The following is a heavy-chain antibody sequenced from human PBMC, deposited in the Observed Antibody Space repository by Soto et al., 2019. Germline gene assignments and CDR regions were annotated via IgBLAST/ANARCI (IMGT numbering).Heavy chain of an antibody. Sequence: SETRSLPCAGYGGSFSGYYWSGIRQPPGKGLEWIGEINHSGSTNYNPSLKSRVTISVDTSKNQFSLKLSSVTAADTAVYYCARGRGEGDILTGSDPYYFDYWGQGTLVTVSS. CDR2: INHSGST. J-gene: IGHJ4*02. CDR3: ARGRGEGDILTGSDPYYFDY. D-gene: IGHD3-9*01. V-gene: IGHV4-34*01. CDR1: GGSFSGYY.